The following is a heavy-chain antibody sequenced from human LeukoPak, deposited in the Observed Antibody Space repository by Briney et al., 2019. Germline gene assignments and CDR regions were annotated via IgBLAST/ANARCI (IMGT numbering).Heavy chain of an antibody. V-gene: IGHV3-30*03. CDR1: GFTFSSYS. J-gene: IGHJ4*02. D-gene: IGHD6-13*01. CDR2: ISYDGSNK. CDR3: ARDPYGSSWCLDY. Sequence: GGSLRLSCAASGFTFSSYSMNWVRQAPGKGLEWVAVISYDGSNKYYADSVKGRFTISRDNSKNTLYLQMNSLRAEDTAVYYCARDPYGSSWCLDYWGQGTLVTVSS.